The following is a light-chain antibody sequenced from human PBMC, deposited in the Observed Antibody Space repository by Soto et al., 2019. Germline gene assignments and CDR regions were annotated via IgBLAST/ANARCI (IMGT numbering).Light chain of an antibody. CDR2: ATS. V-gene: IGKV3-20*01. Sequence: DNVMTQSPDTLSLSPGDRATLSCRSSRIIGHNYLAWYQQKRGQPPRLLIYATSTRATGIPDRFSGSVSVTNFTLTISRLDPEDFAVDYCQHFGISPWTFGQGTKVEIK. CDR3: QHFGISPWT. J-gene: IGKJ1*01. CDR1: RIIGHNY.